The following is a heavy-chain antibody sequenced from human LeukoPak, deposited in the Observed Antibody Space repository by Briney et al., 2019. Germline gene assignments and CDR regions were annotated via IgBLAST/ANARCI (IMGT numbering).Heavy chain of an antibody. Sequence: SETLSLTCTVSGGSISSSNYYWAWIRQPPGKGLECIGTIYYSGSTYYNPSLKSRVTISVDTSKNQFSLKLSSVTAADTAVYYCADLWLNYWGQGTLVTVSS. CDR2: IYYSGST. V-gene: IGHV4-39*01. CDR3: ADLWLNY. J-gene: IGHJ4*02. D-gene: IGHD5-18*01. CDR1: GGSISSSNYY.